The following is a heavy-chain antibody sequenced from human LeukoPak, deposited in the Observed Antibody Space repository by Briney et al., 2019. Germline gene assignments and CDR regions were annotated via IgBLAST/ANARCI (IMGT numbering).Heavy chain of an antibody. Sequence: GASVKVSFKASGHTFTGYYMHWVRQAPGQGLEWMGWIHPDSGGANYAQKFQGRVTMTRDTSISTAYMDLSRLRSDDTAVYYCATNPYDTFYGMDVWGQGTTVTVSS. V-gene: IGHV1-2*02. CDR2: IHPDSGGA. D-gene: IGHD3-22*01. J-gene: IGHJ6*02. CDR1: GHTFTGYY. CDR3: ATNPYDTFYGMDV.